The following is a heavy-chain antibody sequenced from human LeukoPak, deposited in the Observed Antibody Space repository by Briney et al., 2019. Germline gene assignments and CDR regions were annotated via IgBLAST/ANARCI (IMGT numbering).Heavy chain of an antibody. CDR3: ARSHTSYSSTWYFSYYFDY. Sequence: GRSLRLSCAASGFTFSSYVMHWVRQAPGKGLEWVAVIWYDGSNKYYADSVKGRFTISRDNSKNTLYLQMNSLRAEDTAVYYCARSHTSYSSTWYFSYYFDYWGQGALVTVSS. D-gene: IGHD6-13*01. CDR1: GFTFSSYV. CDR2: IWYDGSNK. V-gene: IGHV3-33*01. J-gene: IGHJ4*02.